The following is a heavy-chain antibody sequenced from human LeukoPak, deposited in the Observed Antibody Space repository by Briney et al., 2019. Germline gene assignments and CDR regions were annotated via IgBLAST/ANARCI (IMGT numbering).Heavy chain of an antibody. D-gene: IGHD6-13*01. Sequence: SETLSLTCTVSGGSISSYYWSWIRQPPGKGLEWIGYIYYSGSTNYNPSLKSRVTISVDTSKNQFSLKLSSVTAADTAVYYCAREEQQLVQGWFDPWGQGTLVTISS. CDR2: IYYSGST. J-gene: IGHJ5*02. CDR3: AREEQQLVQGWFDP. CDR1: GGSISSYY. V-gene: IGHV4-59*01.